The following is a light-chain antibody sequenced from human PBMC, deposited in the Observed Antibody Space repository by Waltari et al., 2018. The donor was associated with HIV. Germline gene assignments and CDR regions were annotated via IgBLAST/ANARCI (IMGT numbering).Light chain of an antibody. Sequence: QAVVTQEPSLTVSPGGTITLTCGSSTGAVTSGHYPSWFQQKPGQAPRTLVYDTSNSHSWTPARFSGSLLGGKAALTLSGAQPEDEADYYCLLFYSGARVFGGGTKLTVL. CDR3: LLFYSGARV. CDR1: TGAVTSGHY. V-gene: IGLV7-46*01. J-gene: IGLJ3*02. CDR2: DTS.